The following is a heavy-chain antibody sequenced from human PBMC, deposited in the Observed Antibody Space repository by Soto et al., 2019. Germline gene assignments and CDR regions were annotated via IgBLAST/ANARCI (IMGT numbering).Heavy chain of an antibody. CDR1: GGSISIGDYY. Sequence: SETLSLTCTVSGGSISIGDYYWSCIRQPPGKGLEWIGYIYYSGSTYYNPSLKSRVTISVDPSNNQFSLNLRSVTAADTAVYYCAREIPIFGVLSPDAFDIWGQGTMVTVSS. V-gene: IGHV4-30-4*01. CDR2: IYYSGST. CDR3: AREIPIFGVLSPDAFDI. J-gene: IGHJ3*02. D-gene: IGHD3-3*01.